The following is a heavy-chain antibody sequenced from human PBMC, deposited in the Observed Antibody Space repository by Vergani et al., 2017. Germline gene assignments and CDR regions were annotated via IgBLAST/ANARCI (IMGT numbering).Heavy chain of an antibody. D-gene: IGHD5-12*01. V-gene: IGHV1-2*02. CDR3: ARDHSGYDHVDY. Sequence: QVQLVQSGAEVKKPGASVKVSCKASGYTFTGYYMHWVRQAPGQGLEWMGWINPNSGGTNYAKKFQGRVTMTRDTSISTAYMELSRLRSDDTAVYYCARDHSGYDHVDYWGQGTLVTVSS. J-gene: IGHJ4*02. CDR2: INPNSGGT. CDR1: GYTFTGYY.